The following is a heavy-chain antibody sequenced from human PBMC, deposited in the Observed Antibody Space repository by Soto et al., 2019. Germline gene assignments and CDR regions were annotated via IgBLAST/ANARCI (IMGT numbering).Heavy chain of an antibody. D-gene: IGHD6-6*01. Sequence: SETLSLTCTVSGGSISSYYWSWIRQPPGKGLEWIGYIYYSGSTNYNPSLKSRVTISVDTSKNQFSLKLSSVTAADTAVYYCARGSIAARPLGVGAWFDPWGQGTLVTVSS. J-gene: IGHJ5*02. CDR2: IYYSGST. CDR3: ARGSIAARPLGVGAWFDP. V-gene: IGHV4-59*01. CDR1: GGSISSYY.